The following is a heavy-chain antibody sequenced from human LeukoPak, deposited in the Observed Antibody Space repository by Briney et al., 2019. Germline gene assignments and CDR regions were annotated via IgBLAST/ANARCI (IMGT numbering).Heavy chain of an antibody. CDR3: ARGSQWLVISGAFDI. Sequence: GGSLRLSCAASGFTFSSYAMSWVRQAPGKGLEWVSAISGSGGSTYYADSVKGRFTISRDNSKNTLYLQLNSLRAEDTAVYYCARGSQWLVISGAFDIWGQGTMVTVSS. J-gene: IGHJ3*02. CDR2: ISGSGGST. CDR1: GFTFSSYA. D-gene: IGHD6-19*01. V-gene: IGHV3-23*01.